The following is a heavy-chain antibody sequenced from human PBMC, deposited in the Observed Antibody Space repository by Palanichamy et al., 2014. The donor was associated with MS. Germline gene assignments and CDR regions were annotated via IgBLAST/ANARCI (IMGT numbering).Heavy chain of an antibody. J-gene: IGHJ5*02. Sequence: QLRLQESGPGLVKPSETLSLTCTVSGGSISSSGHHWAWIRQPPGKGLEWIGHIYYTGSTHYNPSLKSRVTISVDTSKNQFSLKLSSLTAAGTALYYCATFDCTSGTCFLDPRGQGTLVTVSS. CDR3: ATFDCTSGTCFLDP. D-gene: IGHD2-8*01. CDR1: GGSISSSGHH. V-gene: IGHV4-39*01. CDR2: IYYTGST.